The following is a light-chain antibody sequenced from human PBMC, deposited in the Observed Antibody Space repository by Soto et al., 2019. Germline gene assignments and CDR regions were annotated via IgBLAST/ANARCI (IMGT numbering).Light chain of an antibody. CDR2: GAS. V-gene: IGKV3D-15*01. CDR1: QSVSSK. Sequence: EIVMTQSPATLSVSPGEGATLSCTAIQSVSSKYLAWYQQKPGQAPRLLIYGASRRATGIPDRFSGSGSGTDFSLAIRRLEPEDFAVYYCQQYNDWPPLTFGGGTKVDI. CDR3: QQYNDWPPLT. J-gene: IGKJ4*01.